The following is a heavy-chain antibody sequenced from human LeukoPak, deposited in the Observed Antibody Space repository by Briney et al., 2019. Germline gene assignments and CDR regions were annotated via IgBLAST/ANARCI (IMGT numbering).Heavy chain of an antibody. CDR3: ARDRRRDGYNFDI. CDR2: IYYSGST. CDR1: GDSISSSSYF. V-gene: IGHV4-39*07. D-gene: IGHD5-24*01. J-gene: IGHJ4*02. Sequence: SETLSLTCTASGDSISSSSYFWGWIRQPPGKGLEWIGSIYYSGSTSYSPSLKSRVTISVDTSKSQSSLKLSSVTAADTAVYYCARDRRRDGYNFDIWGQGTLVTVSS.